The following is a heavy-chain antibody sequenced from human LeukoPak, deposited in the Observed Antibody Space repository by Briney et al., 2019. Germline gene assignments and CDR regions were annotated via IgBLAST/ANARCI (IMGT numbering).Heavy chain of an antibody. CDR3: ARGSPQWPIPVPYYYYYMDV. J-gene: IGHJ6*03. D-gene: IGHD6-19*01. CDR1: GGSISSTTYY. V-gene: IGHV4-39*07. CDR2: IYYSGST. Sequence: PSETLSLTCTVSGGSISSTTYYWGWIRQPPGKGLEWIGSIYYSGSTYYNPSLKSRVTISVDTSKNQFSLKLSSVTAADTAVYYCARGSPQWPIPVPYYYYYMDVWGKGTTVTVSS.